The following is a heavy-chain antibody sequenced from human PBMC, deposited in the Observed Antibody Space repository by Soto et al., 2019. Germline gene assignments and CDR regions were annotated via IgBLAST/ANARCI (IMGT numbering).Heavy chain of an antibody. CDR3: VRDSGANYGTFWYFDL. CDR1: GFSFNFYA. Sequence: QVQLLESGGGVVQPGRPLRISCAATGFSFNFYAMYWVCQAPGKGLEWVAMISNDGSSENYADSVRGRFISSRDNFKKTLFLQMNSLRPEDTATYYCVRDSGANYGTFWYFDLWGRGTLVTVSS. V-gene: IGHV3-30-3*01. D-gene: IGHD5-18*01. J-gene: IGHJ2*01. CDR2: ISNDGSSE.